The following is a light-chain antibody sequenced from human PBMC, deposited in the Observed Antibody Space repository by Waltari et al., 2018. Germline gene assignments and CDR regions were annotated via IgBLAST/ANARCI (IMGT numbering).Light chain of an antibody. CDR1: SSDVGSYDL. J-gene: IGLJ3*02. CDR2: EGS. Sequence: QSALTQPASVSGSPGQSITISCTATSSDVGSYDLVSWYQQHPGRAPKLMMYEGSKRPAGVSNRFSGSKSGNTASLTISGLQAEDEADYYCCSYAGSNWVFGGGTKLTVL. CDR3: CSYAGSNWV. V-gene: IGLV2-23*01.